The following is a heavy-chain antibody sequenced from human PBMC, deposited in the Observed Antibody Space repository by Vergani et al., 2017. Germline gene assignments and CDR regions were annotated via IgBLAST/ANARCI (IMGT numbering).Heavy chain of an antibody. V-gene: IGHV3-48*04. CDR1: GFTFSSYS. Sequence: EVQLLESGGGLVQPGGSLRLSCAASGFTFSSYSMNWVRQAPGKGLEWVSYISSSSSTIYYADSVKGRFTISRDNAKNSLYLQMNSLRAEDTAVYYCARALKGMIQLGKGRGLNWFDPWGQGTLVTVSS. CDR2: ISSSSSTI. J-gene: IGHJ5*02. CDR3: ARALKGMIQLGKGRGLNWFDP. D-gene: IGHD5-18*01.